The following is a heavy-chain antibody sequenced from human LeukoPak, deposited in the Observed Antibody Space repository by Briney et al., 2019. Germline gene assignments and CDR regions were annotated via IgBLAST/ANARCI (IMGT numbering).Heavy chain of an antibody. J-gene: IGHJ4*02. Sequence: SETLSLTCTVSGGSISSSSYYWGWSRQPPGKGLEWIGSIYYSGSTYYNPSLKSRVTISVDTSKNQFSLKLSSVTAADTAVYYCAIDLNSGAIDYWGQGTLVTVSS. V-gene: IGHV4-39*07. CDR2: IYYSGST. CDR1: GGSISSSSYY. CDR3: AIDLNSGAIDY. D-gene: IGHD6-19*01.